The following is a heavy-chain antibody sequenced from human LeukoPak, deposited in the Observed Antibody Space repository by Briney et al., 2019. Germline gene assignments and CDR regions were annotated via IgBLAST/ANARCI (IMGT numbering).Heavy chain of an antibody. CDR3: ARYDILTGYYNLRFDY. CDR2: IIPIFGTA. J-gene: IGHJ4*02. CDR1: GGTFSSYA. V-gene: IGHV1-69*13. D-gene: IGHD3-9*01. Sequence: ASVKVSCKASGGTFSSYAISWVRQAPGQGLEWMGGIIPIFGTANYAQKFQGRVTITADESTSTAYMELSSLRSEDTAVYYCARYDILTGYYNLRFDYWGQGTLVTVSS.